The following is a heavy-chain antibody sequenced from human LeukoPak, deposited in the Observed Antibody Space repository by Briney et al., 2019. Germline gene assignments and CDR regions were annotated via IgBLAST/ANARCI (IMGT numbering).Heavy chain of an antibody. J-gene: IGHJ4*02. V-gene: IGHV4-34*01. D-gene: IGHD5-18*01. Sequence: SETLSLTCAVYDGSFSGYYWSWIRQPPGKGLEWIGEINHSGSTNYNPSLKSRVSISVDTSKNQFSLRLNSVTAADTAVYYCARKRIYSYGRHTGVAVTESFDSWGQGTLVTVSS. CDR2: INHSGST. CDR3: ARKRIYSYGRHTGVAVTESFDS. CDR1: DGSFSGYY.